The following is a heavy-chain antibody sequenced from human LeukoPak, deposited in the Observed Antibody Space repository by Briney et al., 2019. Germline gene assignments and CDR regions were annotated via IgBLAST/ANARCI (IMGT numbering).Heavy chain of an antibody. CDR3: ARQRGERTDYGGNSESLLFDP. CDR2: IYYSGST. V-gene: IGHV4-39*01. D-gene: IGHD4-23*01. J-gene: IGHJ5*02. Sequence: SETLSLTCTVSGGSISSSSYYWGWIRQPPGKGLEWIGSIYYSGSTYYNPSLKSRVTISVDTSKNQFPLKLSSVTAADTAVYYCARQRGERTDYGGNSESLLFDPWGQGTLVTVSS. CDR1: GGSISSSSYY.